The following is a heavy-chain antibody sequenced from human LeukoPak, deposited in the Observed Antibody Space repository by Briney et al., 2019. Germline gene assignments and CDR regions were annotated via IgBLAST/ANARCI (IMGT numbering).Heavy chain of an antibody. CDR3: ARGSVETYYDFWSGYPDAFDI. D-gene: IGHD3-3*01. CDR2: ISAYNGNT. V-gene: IGHV1-18*01. Sequence: ASVKVSCKASGYTFTSYGISWVRQAPGQGLEWMGWISAYNGNTNYAQKLQGRVTMTTDTSTSTAYMELRSLRSDDTAVYYCARGSVETYYDFWSGYPDAFDIWGQGTMVTVSS. CDR1: GYTFTSYG. J-gene: IGHJ3*02.